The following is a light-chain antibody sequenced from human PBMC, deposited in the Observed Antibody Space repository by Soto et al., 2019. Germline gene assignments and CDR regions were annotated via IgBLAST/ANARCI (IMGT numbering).Light chain of an antibody. J-gene: IGKJ1*01. Sequence: EIVLTQSPGTLSLSPGERATLSCRASQSVSSSYLAWYQQKPGQAPRLLIYGASSRATGIPDRFSGSGSGTDFTLTISRLEPEDFAVYYCQHYHYSPPWTFGQGTTVEVK. V-gene: IGKV3-20*01. CDR1: QSVSSSY. CDR2: GAS. CDR3: QHYHYSPPWT.